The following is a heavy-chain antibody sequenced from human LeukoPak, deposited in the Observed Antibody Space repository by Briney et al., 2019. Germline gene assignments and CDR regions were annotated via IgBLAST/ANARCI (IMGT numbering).Heavy chain of an antibody. CDR2: VHYSGST. CDR3: ATYYSDSSAYVHYLDS. Sequence: SETLSLTCTVSGGSISGYYWSWIRQPPEKGLEWIGYVHYSGSTNYNPSLKSRVIISVDTSKNQFSLKLSSVTAADTAVYYCATYYSDSSAYVHYLDSWGQGTLVTVSS. V-gene: IGHV4-59*03. D-gene: IGHD3-22*01. J-gene: IGHJ4*02. CDR1: GGSISGYY.